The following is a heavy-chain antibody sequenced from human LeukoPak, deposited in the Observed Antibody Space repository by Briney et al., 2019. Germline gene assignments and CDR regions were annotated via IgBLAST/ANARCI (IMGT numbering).Heavy chain of an antibody. CDR1: GGSISSYY. CDR3: ARGGSTTAVTTNYYYYYYMDV. CDR2: IYTSGST. V-gene: IGHV4-4*09. J-gene: IGHJ6*03. Sequence: SETLSLTCTVSGGSISSYYWSWIRQPPGKGLEWIGYIYTSGSTNYNPSLKSRVTISVDTSKNQFSLKLSSVTAADTAVYYCARGGSTTAVTTNYYYYYYMDVWGKGTTVTVSS. D-gene: IGHD4-11*01.